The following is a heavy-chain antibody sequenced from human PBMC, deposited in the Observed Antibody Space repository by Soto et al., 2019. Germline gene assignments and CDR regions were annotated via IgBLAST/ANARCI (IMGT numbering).Heavy chain of an antibody. V-gene: IGHV3-23*01. Sequence: EVQLLESGGGLVQPGGSLRLSCAASGFTINNYAMTWVRQAPGKGLEWVSAISGGGDTTSYADSVKGRFTVSRDGSKNTLYLQMSSLRAVYTALYYCTKGRGGSGSLTPRVDFWGQGTLVTVSS. CDR2: ISGGGDTT. CDR3: TKGRGGSGSLTPRVDF. D-gene: IGHD3-10*01. J-gene: IGHJ4*02. CDR1: GFTINNYA.